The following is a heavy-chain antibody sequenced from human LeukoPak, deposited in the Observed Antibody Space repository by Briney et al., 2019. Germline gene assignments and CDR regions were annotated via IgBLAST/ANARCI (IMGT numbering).Heavy chain of an antibody. D-gene: IGHD4-17*01. Sequence: SQTLSLTCTVSGGSISSGSYYWSWIRQPAGKGLEWIGRIYTSGSTNYNPSLKSRVTISVDTSKNQFSLRLSSVTAADTAVYYCARLPTVTFFDYWGQGTLVTVSS. CDR2: IYTSGST. CDR3: ARLPTVTFFDY. J-gene: IGHJ4*02. CDR1: GGSISSGSYY. V-gene: IGHV4-61*02.